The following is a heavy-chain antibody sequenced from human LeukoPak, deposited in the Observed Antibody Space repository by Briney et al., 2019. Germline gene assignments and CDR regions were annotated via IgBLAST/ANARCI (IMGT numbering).Heavy chain of an antibody. CDR2: IYPGGSKT. V-gene: IGHV5-51*01. D-gene: IGHD5-24*01. J-gene: IGHJ4*02. CDR1: GYSFSSYW. Sequence: GESLKISCKGLGYSFSSYWNAWVRQRPGKGLEWMGIIYPGGSKTRYDPAFQGQVTISADSSTSTAYLQWGSLRASDTAMYYCARASRDGYNQNFDHWGQGTLVTVAS. CDR3: ARASRDGYNQNFDH.